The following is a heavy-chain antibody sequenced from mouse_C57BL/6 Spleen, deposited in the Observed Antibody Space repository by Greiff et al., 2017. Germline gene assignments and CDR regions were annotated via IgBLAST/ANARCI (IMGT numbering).Heavy chain of an antibody. CDR2: INPNNGGT. D-gene: IGHD1-1*01. Sequence: VQLQQSGPELVKPGASVKIPCKASGYTFTDYNMDWVKQSHGKSLEWIGDINPNNGGTIYNQKFKGKATLTVDKSSSTAYMELRSLTSEDTAVYYCARGGITTVVAPYGYFDVWGTGTTVTVSS. J-gene: IGHJ1*03. CDR1: GYTFTDYN. V-gene: IGHV1-18*01. CDR3: ARGGITTVVAPYGYFDV.